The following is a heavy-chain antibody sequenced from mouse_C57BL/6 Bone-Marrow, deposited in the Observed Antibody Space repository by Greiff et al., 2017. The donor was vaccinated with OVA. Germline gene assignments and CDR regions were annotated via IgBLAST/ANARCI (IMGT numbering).Heavy chain of an antibody. CDR1: GYTFTSYW. CDR3: ATDY. Sequence: QVQLQQPGAELVRPGSSVKLSCKASGYTFTSYWMDWVKQRPGQGLEWIGNIYPSDSETHYNQKFKDKATLTVDKYSSTASMQLSSLTYEDSAGYFCATDYWGQGTTLTVSS. CDR2: IYPSDSET. J-gene: IGHJ2*01. V-gene: IGHV1-61*01.